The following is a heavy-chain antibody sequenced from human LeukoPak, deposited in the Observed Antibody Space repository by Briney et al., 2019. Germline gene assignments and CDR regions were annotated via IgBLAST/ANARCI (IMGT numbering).Heavy chain of an antibody. V-gene: IGHV4-34*01. CDR1: GGCFNGYY. J-gene: IGHJ4*02. Sequence: SETLSLTCAVYGGCFNGYYWTWLRQPPGKGLEWIGEINRGGSTDYNPSLKSRVTISVDTSKNQFSLRLSSVTAADTAVYYCARGRGSGSYYHYWGQGTLVTVSS. CDR2: INRGGST. D-gene: IGHD3-10*01. CDR3: ARGRGSGSYYHY.